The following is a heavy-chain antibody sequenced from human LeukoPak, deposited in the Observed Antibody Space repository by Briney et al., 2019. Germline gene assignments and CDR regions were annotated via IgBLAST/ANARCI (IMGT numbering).Heavy chain of an antibody. CDR3: AKQTYSGSYYPVFSFDY. D-gene: IGHD1-26*01. CDR1: GYSFTSYL. J-gene: IGHJ4*02. CDR2: IYPGDSDT. V-gene: IGHV5-51*01. Sequence: GESLQISCKGSGYSFTSYLIDWVRQMPGKGLEWMGIIYPGDSDTRYSPSFQGQVTISADKSISTAYLQWSSLKASDTAMYYCAKQTYSGSYYPVFSFDYWGQGTLVTVSS.